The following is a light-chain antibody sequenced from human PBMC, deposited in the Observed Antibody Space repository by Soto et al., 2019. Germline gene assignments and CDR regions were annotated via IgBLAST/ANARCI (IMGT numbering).Light chain of an antibody. J-gene: IGKJ5*01. CDR1: RTGSNW. CDR2: MAS. CDR3: QQYNSYALT. Sequence: DIQMTQSPSVLSASVGDSVTITCRASRTGSNWLACYQHQPWRAPRLLICMASTLKSVILPRFSGSGFGTEFTHTIDTLQPDEFETYSCQQYNSYALTFGQGTRLEVK. V-gene: IGKV1-5*03.